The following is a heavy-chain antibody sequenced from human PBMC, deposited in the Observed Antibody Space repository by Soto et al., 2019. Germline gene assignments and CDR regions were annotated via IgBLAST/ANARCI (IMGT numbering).Heavy chain of an antibody. D-gene: IGHD6-6*01. Sequence: QVQLQQWGAGLLKPSETLSLTCAVYGGSFSGYYWSWIRQPPGKGLEWIGEINHSGSTNYNPSLKSRVTISVDTSTNPFSLRLSSVTAADTAGFYCARGGSSIAPRRFNPPDYWGQGTLVTVSS. CDR2: INHSGST. CDR1: GGSFSGYY. CDR3: ARGGSSIAPRRFNPPDY. J-gene: IGHJ4*02. V-gene: IGHV4-34*01.